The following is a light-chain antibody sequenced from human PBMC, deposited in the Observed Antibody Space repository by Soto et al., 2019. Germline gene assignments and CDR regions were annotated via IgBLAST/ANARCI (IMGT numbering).Light chain of an antibody. Sequence: QSALTQPASGSGSPGQSITISCTGTSSDVGAYNYVSWYQQHPGKAPKLMIFEVSDRPSGVSNRFSGSKARNTASLTISGLQAEDEADYYYSSYTSSNTLVFGGGTKLNVL. CDR3: SSYTSSNTLV. V-gene: IGLV2-14*01. CDR2: EVS. CDR1: SSDVGAYNY. J-gene: IGLJ2*01.